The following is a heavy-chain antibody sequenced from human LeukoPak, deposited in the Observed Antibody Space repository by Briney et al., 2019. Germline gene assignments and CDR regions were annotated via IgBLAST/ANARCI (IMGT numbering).Heavy chain of an antibody. CDR2: ISGSGGST. CDR3: AKDSRFDIAVAGTDFDY. V-gene: IGHV3-23*01. Sequence: PGGSLRLSCAASGFTFSSYAMSWVRQAPGKGLEWVSAISGSGGSTYYADSVKGRFTISRDNSKNTLYLQMNSLRAEDTAVYYCAKDSRFDIAVAGTDFDYWGQGTLVTVSS. J-gene: IGHJ4*02. CDR1: GFTFSSYA. D-gene: IGHD6-19*01.